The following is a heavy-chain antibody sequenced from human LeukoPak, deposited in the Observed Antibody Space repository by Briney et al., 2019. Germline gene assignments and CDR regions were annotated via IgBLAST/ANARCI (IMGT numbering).Heavy chain of an antibody. CDR3: AREYYDILTGYSPAEYLQY. CDR1: GFTFSSYG. Sequence: GGSLRLSCAASGFTFSSYGMHWVRQTPGKGLEWVAVIWYDGSNKYYADSVKGRFTISRDNSKYTLYLQMNSLRAEDTAVYYCAREYYDILTGYSPAEYLQYWGQGTLVIVSS. V-gene: IGHV3-33*01. CDR2: IWYDGSNK. J-gene: IGHJ1*01. D-gene: IGHD3-9*01.